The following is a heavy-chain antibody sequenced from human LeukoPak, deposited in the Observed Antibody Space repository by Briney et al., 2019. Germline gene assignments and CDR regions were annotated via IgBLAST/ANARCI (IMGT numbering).Heavy chain of an antibody. Sequence: ASVKVSCKVSGYTLTDLPMHWVRQAPGKGLEWMGRFDPEDGKTIYAQKFRGRVAVTEDTSTDTAYVELSSLRSDDTAMYYCATHTEYYEDSSGYYAYWGQGTLVTVSP. CDR2: FDPEDGKT. V-gene: IGHV1-24*01. CDR1: GYTLTDLP. D-gene: IGHD3-22*01. CDR3: ATHTEYYEDSSGYYAY. J-gene: IGHJ4*02.